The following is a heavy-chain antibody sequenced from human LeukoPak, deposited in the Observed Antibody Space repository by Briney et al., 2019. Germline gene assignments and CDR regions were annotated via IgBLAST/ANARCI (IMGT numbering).Heavy chain of an antibody. CDR3: ARDLTYYDILTGIDY. J-gene: IGHJ4*02. CDR2: ISSSGSTI. CDR1: GFTFSSYE. D-gene: IGHD3-9*01. V-gene: IGHV3-48*03. Sequence: PGGSLRLSCAASGFTFSSYEMNWVRQAPGKGLEWVSYISSSGSTIYYADSVKGRFTISRDNAKNTLYLQMNSLRAEDTAVYYCARDLTYYDILTGIDYWGQGTLVTVSS.